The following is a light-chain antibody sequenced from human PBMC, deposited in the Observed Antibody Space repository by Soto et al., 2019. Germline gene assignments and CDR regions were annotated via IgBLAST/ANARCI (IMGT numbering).Light chain of an antibody. CDR2: QAS. Sequence: DIQMTQSPSTLSASLGDRVTTTCRASQSLSSWLAWYQQKPGRAPKLLIHQASSLASGVPSRFSGGGSGTEFTLTIDSLQPDDFATYYCQQYNAHSETFGQGTKVDI. J-gene: IGKJ1*01. CDR1: QSLSSW. V-gene: IGKV1-5*03. CDR3: QQYNAHSET.